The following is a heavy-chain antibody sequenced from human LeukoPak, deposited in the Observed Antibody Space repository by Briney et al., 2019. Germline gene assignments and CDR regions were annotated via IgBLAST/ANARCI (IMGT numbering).Heavy chain of an antibody. Sequence: GGSLRLSCAASGFTFSSYGMHWVRQAPGQGLEWMGRIIPILGIANYAQKFQGRVTITADKSTSTAYMELSSLRSEDTAVYYCARATPGAPAGYWGQGTLVTVSS. CDR3: ARATPGAPAGY. V-gene: IGHV1-69*04. CDR2: IIPILGIA. CDR1: GFTFSSYG. D-gene: IGHD7-27*01. J-gene: IGHJ4*02.